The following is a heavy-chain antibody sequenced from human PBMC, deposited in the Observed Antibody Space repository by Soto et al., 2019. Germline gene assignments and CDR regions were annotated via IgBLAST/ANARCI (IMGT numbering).Heavy chain of an antibody. CDR3: SRDGDGYSY. CDR2: IYSSGST. J-gene: IGHJ4*02. V-gene: IGHV4-61*01. D-gene: IGHD2-15*01. CDR1: VGSVSSVSYY. Sequence: SETLSLTCTVSVGSVSSVSYYWSWIRQPPGKGLEWIGYIYSSGSTSYNPSLKSRVTISVDTSKNQFSLKLSSVTAAYTAVYYCSRDGDGYSYWGQGTLVTVS.